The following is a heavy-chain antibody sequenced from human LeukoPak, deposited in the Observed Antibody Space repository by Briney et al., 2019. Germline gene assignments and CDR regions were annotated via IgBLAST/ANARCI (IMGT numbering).Heavy chain of an antibody. D-gene: IGHD2/OR15-2a*01. V-gene: IGHV4-61*02. CDR1: GGSISSGSYY. CDR3: ARDIYGLNWSDP. Sequence: SETLSLTCTVSGGSISSGSYYWSWIRQPAGKGLEWIGRIYTSGSTNYNPSPKSRVTISVDTSKNQFSLKLSSVTAADTAAYYCARDIYGLNWSDPWGQGTLVTVSS. J-gene: IGHJ5*02. CDR2: IYTSGST.